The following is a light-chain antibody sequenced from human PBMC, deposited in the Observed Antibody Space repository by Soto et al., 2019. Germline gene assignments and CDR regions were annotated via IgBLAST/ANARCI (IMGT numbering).Light chain of an antibody. CDR2: DGS. J-gene: IGLJ1*01. CDR1: TYGFETYNQ. Sequence: QSVLTQPASMSGSPGQSITISCSGTTYGFETYNQVSWYQQHPGTAPKILIYDGSKRPSGVSNRFSGSKSGNTASLTISGLQAEDEADYFCSSYVGDSAYAFGTGTKLTVL. CDR3: SSYVGDSAYA. V-gene: IGLV2-23*01.